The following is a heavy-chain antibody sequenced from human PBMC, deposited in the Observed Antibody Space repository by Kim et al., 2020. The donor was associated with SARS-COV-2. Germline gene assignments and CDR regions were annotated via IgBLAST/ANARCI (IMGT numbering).Heavy chain of an antibody. CDR1: GGSFSGYY. CDR2: INHSGST. Sequence: SETLSLTCAVYGGSFSGYYWSWIRQPPGKGLEWIGEINHSGSTNYNPSLKSRVTISVDTSKNQFSLKLSSVTAADTAVYYCARGAGIAVAGTGEVFSYYFDYWGQGTLVTVSS. J-gene: IGHJ4*02. D-gene: IGHD6-19*01. CDR3: ARGAGIAVAGTGEVFSYYFDY. V-gene: IGHV4-34*01.